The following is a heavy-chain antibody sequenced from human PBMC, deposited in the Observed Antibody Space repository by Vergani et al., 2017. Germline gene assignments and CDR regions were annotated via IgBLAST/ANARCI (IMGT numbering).Heavy chain of an antibody. CDR1: GYTFTGYY. V-gene: IGHV1-2*02. Sequence: QVQLVQSGAEVKKPGASVKVSCKASGYTFTGYYMHWVRQAPGQGLEWMGWINPNSGGTNYAQKFQGRVTMTRDTSISTAYMELSRLRSDDTAVYYCARVGFYYDSSKHFDYWGQGTLVTVSS. CDR2: INPNSGGT. J-gene: IGHJ4*02. D-gene: IGHD3-22*01. CDR3: ARVGFYYDSSKHFDY.